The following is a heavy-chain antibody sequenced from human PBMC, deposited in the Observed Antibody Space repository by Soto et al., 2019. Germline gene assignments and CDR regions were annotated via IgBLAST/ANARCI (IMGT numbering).Heavy chain of an antibody. V-gene: IGHV1-69*13. CDR2: IIPIFGTA. CDR3: ARDPDSSGYYLY. CDR1: GGTFSSYA. Sequence: ASVKVSCKASGGTFSSYAISWVRQAPGQGLEWMGGIIPIFGTANYAQKFQGRVTITADESTSTAYMELSSLRSEDTAVYYCARDPDSSGYYLYWGQGTLVTVSS. J-gene: IGHJ4*02. D-gene: IGHD3-22*01.